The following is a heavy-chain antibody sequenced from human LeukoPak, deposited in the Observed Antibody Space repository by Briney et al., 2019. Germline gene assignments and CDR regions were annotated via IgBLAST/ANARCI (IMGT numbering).Heavy chain of an antibody. Sequence: GGSLRLSCAASGFTFSTYGMHWVRQAPGKGLEWVATILSDGGNEYYADSVKGRFTISRDNSKNTLYLQMNSLRAEDTAVYYCAKDLVRSYYDILTGLDYWGRGTLVTVSS. CDR3: AKDLVRSYYDILTGLDY. CDR1: GFTFSTYG. D-gene: IGHD3-9*01. J-gene: IGHJ4*02. V-gene: IGHV3-30*18. CDR2: ILSDGGNE.